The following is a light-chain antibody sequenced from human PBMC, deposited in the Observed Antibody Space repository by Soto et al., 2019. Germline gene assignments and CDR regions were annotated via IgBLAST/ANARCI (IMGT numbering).Light chain of an antibody. Sequence: EIEMTQSPTTLSVSPGERATLSCRASQSVGSNLAWYQQKPGQAPRLLIHGASTRATGIPARFSGSGSGTEFTLTISSLQSEDFGVYYCQQYNTWPRFGQGTKVEI. J-gene: IGKJ1*01. CDR3: QQYNTWPR. CDR1: QSVGSN. CDR2: GAS. V-gene: IGKV3-15*01.